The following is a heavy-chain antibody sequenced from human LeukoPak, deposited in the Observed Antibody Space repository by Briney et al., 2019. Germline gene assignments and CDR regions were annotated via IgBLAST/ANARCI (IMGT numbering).Heavy chain of an antibody. D-gene: IGHD5-12*01. J-gene: IGHJ5*02. CDR3: ARGARTPSGYGSRTAGRANWFDP. Sequence: SETLSLTCAVYGGSFSGYYWSWIRQPPGKGLDWIGEINHSGSTNYNPSLKSRVTISVDTSKNQFSLKLSSVTAADTAVYYCARGARTPSGYGSRTAGRANWFDPWGQGTLVTVSS. CDR2: INHSGST. V-gene: IGHV4-34*01. CDR1: GGSFSGYY.